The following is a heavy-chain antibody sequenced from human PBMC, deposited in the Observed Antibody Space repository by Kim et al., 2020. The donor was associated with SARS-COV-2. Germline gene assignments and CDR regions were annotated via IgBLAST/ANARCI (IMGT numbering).Heavy chain of an antibody. Sequence: SETLSLTCHVSGGPITKSGYFWGWIRQPPGKGLEWTGSMYYNGNTQYSPSLKSRVTISLDMSKSQFSLKLTSVTASDTALYFCATSFGVLDSGVAGPTTGCFDVWGPGILVSVSS. D-gene: IGHD2-21*01. CDR3: ATSFGVLDSGVAGPTTGCFDV. V-gene: IGHV4-39*01. CDR2: MYYNGNT. CDR1: GGPITKSGYF. J-gene: IGHJ3*01.